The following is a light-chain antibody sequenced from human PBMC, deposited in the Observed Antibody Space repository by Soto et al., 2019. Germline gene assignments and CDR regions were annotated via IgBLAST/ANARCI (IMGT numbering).Light chain of an antibody. CDR1: QSVSSN. CDR3: QQYNNWPPLT. J-gene: IGKJ4*01. CDR2: GAS. Sequence: EKVMTQSPATLSVSPGERATLSCRASQSVSSNLAWYHQKPGQAPRLLIYGASTRATGIPARFSGSGSGTEFTLTISSLQSEDFAVYYCQQYNNWPPLTFGGGTKVEIK. V-gene: IGKV3-15*01.